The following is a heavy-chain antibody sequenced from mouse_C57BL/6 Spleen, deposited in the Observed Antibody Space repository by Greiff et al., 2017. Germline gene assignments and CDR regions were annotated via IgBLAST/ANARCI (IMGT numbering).Heavy chain of an antibody. J-gene: IGHJ4*01. V-gene: IGHV5-17*01. CDR1: GFTFSDYG. CDR3: ARFQGLGAMDY. D-gene: IGHD4-1*01. CDR2: ISSGSSTI. Sequence: EVKVVESGGGLVKPGGSLKLSCAASGFTFSDYGMHWVRQAPEKGLEWVAYISSGSSTIYYADTVKGRFTISRDNAKNTLFLQMTSLRSEDTAMYYCARFQGLGAMDYWGQGTSVTVSS.